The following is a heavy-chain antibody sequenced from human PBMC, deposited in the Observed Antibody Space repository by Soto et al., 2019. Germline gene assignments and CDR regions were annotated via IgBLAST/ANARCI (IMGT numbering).Heavy chain of an antibody. CDR2: IYWDGDR. CDR1: GYSLTTGGMG. CDR3: VHSRCGGDCLQSYSSHYYYGMDI. D-gene: IGHD2-21*02. V-gene: IGHV2-5*02. J-gene: IGHJ6*02. Sequence: SGPTLVNPTQNLTRASIFSGYSLTTGGMGVGWIRQPPGKAPEWLALIYWDGDRRYRPSLMSRLTIAKDTSKNQVVLTMTNMDPVDTATYYCVHSRCGGDCLQSYSSHYYYGMDIWGQGT.